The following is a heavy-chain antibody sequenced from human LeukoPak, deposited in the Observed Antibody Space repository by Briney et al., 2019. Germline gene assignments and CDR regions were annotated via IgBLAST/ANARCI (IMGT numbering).Heavy chain of an antibody. D-gene: IGHD5-18*01. CDR3: ASRLPDTAMVH. CDR1: GFTFSNCA. J-gene: IGHJ4*02. CDR2: ISYDGSSK. Sequence: GGSLRLSCAASGFTFSNCAVHWVRQAPGKGLEWVAVISYDGSSKYYADSVKGRFTISRDNSKNTLYLQMNSLRAEDTAVYYCASRLPDTAMVHWGQGTLVTVSS. V-gene: IGHV3-30-3*01.